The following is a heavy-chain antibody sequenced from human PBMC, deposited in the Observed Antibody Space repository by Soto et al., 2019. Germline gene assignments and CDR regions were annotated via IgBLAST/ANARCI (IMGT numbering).Heavy chain of an antibody. D-gene: IGHD5-12*01. CDR1: GFTFSSYA. CDR2: ISGSGGST. V-gene: IGHV3-23*01. Sequence: VGSLRLSCAASGFTFSSYAMSWVRQAPGKGLEWVSAISGSGGSTYYADSVKGRFTISRDNSKNTLYLQMNSLRAEDTAVYYCAKAPSGYEGNYFDYWGQGTLVTVSS. J-gene: IGHJ4*02. CDR3: AKAPSGYEGNYFDY.